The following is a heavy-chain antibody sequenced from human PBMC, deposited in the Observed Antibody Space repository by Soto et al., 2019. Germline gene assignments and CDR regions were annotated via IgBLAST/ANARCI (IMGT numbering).Heavy chain of an antibody. D-gene: IGHD3-3*01. V-gene: IGHV3-9*01. CDR2: ISWNSGSI. J-gene: IGHJ3*02. Sequence: GGSLRLSCAASGFTFDDYAMHWVRQAPGKGLEWVSGISWNSGSIGYADSVKGRFTISRDNAKNSLYLQMNSLREEDTALFHCAKDMGSGYDFWSGYSKGRAFDIWGQGTMVTVSS. CDR1: GFTFDDYA. CDR3: AKDMGSGYDFWSGYSKGRAFDI.